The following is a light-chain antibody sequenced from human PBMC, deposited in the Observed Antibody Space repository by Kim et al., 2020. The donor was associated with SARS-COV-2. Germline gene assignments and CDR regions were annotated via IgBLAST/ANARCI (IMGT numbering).Light chain of an antibody. CDR3: LRHYNTPPYT. CDR1: QDVLYSSNNKNY. V-gene: IGKV4-1*01. Sequence: ATINCKSSQDVLYSSNNKNYLAWYQQKPGRPPKLLIYWASTRASGVPDRFSGSGSGTDFTLTISSLQTEDVAVYYCLRHYNTPPYTFGQGTKLEI. J-gene: IGKJ2*01. CDR2: WAS.